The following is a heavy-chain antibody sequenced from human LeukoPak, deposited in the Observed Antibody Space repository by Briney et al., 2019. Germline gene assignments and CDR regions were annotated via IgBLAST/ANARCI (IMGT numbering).Heavy chain of an antibody. D-gene: IGHD4-17*01. J-gene: IGHJ3*02. Sequence: PGGSLRLSCAASGFTFSSYWMHWVRQAPGKGLVWVSRINSDGSSTSYVDSVKGRFTISRDNAKNTLYLRMNSLRAEDTAVYYCARDPGDYGASIWGQGTMVTVSS. CDR1: GFTFSSYW. CDR2: INSDGSST. V-gene: IGHV3-74*01. CDR3: ARDPGDYGASI.